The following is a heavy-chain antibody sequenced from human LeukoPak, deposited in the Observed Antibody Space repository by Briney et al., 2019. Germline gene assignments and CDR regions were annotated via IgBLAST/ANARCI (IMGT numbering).Heavy chain of an antibody. CDR1: GFTFSSYE. J-gene: IGHJ4*02. V-gene: IGHV3-49*04. CDR3: TRDQTPYY. CDR2: IRSKIYGGTP. Sequence: GGPLRLSCAASGFTFSSYEMNWVRQAPGKGLEWVGFIRSKIYGGTPEYAASVKGRFTISRDDSKGVAYLQTNSLKTEDTAVYYCTRDQTPYYWGQGTLVTVAS.